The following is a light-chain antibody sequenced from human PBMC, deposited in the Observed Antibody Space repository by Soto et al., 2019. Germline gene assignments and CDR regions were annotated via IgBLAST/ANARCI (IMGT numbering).Light chain of an antibody. J-gene: IGLJ1*01. V-gene: IGLV2-14*01. CDR3: SSYTSSSRYV. Sequence: QSAVTQPASVSGSPGQSITISCTGTSSDVGGYNYVSWYQQHPGKAPKLMIYDVSNRPSGVSNRFSGSKSGNTASLTISGLQAEDEADYYCSSYTSSSRYVFATGTKVTVL. CDR1: SSDVGGYNY. CDR2: DVS.